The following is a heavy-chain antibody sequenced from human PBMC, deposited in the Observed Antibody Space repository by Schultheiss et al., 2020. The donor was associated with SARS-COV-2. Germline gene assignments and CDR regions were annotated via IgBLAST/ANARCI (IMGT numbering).Heavy chain of an antibody. CDR1: GYIFTSYY. CDR2: INPTGGGT. CDR3: ARDGSGYDYLDY. Sequence: ASVKVSCKASGYIFTSYYMHWVRQAPGQGLEWMGIINPTGGGTSYAQKFQGRVTVTRDTSTSTAYMQLSSLRFEDTAVYYCARDGSGYDYLDYWGQGTLVTVSS. D-gene: IGHD5-12*01. J-gene: IGHJ4*02. V-gene: IGHV1-46*01.